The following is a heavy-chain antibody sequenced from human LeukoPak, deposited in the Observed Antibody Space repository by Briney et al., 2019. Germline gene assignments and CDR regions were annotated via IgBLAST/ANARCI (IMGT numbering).Heavy chain of an antibody. CDR2: ISGGGDST. D-gene: IGHD2/OR15-2a*01. V-gene: IGHV3-23*01. CDR3: AKDTTGSHLGAFDI. J-gene: IGHJ3*02. Sequence: QPGGSLRLSCAASGFSFSTYALGWVRQAPGKGLEWVSAISGGGDSTYYADSVKGRFTISRDNSKNTLYLQMNSLRAEDTAVYYCAKDTTGSHLGAFDIWGQGTMVTVSS. CDR1: GFSFSTYA.